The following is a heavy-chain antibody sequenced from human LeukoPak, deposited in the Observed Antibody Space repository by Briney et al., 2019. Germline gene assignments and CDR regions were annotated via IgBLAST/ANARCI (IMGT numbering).Heavy chain of an antibody. V-gene: IGHV3-9*01. CDR3: ALWDQRNWFDP. D-gene: IGHD1-26*01. CDR2: ISWNSGSI. Sequence: PGGSLRLSCAASGFTFDDYAMHWVRQAPGKGLEWVSGISWNSGSIGYADSVKGRFTISRDNAKNSLYLQMNSLRAEDTAVYYCALWDQRNWFDPWGQGTLVTVSS. J-gene: IGHJ5*02. CDR1: GFTFDDYA.